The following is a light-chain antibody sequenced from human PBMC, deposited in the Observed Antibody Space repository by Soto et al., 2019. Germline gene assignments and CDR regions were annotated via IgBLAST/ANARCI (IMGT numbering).Light chain of an antibody. V-gene: IGKV3-20*01. J-gene: IGKJ1*01. CDR3: QQYGSSSWT. Sequence: EIVLTQSRCTLSLSPGEGATLSCRASQSVSNNYLAWYQQKPGQAPRLLIYGASSRATGIPDRFSGSGSGTDFPLTISRLEPEDFAVYYCQQYGSSSWTFGQGTKVEIK. CDR2: GAS. CDR1: QSVSNNY.